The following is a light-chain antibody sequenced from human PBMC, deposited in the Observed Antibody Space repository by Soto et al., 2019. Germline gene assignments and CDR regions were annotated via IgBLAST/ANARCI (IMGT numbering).Light chain of an antibody. CDR1: QSVCKNY. J-gene: IGKJ1*01. CDR2: DAS. Sequence: EIVLTQSPGTLSLSPGERATLSCRASQSVCKNYLAWYQQKPGQAPRFLIYDASSRASGIPDRFSGSGSGTDFTLTISRLEPEDFAVYYCHQYADSPRTFGQGNKVELK. V-gene: IGKV3-20*01. CDR3: HQYADSPRT.